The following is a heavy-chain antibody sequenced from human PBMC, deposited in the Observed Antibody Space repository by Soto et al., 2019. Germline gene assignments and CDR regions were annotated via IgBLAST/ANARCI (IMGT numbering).Heavy chain of an antibody. V-gene: IGHV4-59*11. CDR1: CGSISTHY. Sequence: SETVSLTCTVSCGSISTHYWSWVRQVPGRGLEWLGYVYYTGNSKHNPSLKGRVTVSIAPSKSQFSLELTSVTAADSAVYYCAGGYYYVGSGPYLYIYGMDVWDQGTTVTVSS. D-gene: IGHD3-10*02. CDR3: AGGYYYVGSGPYLYIYGMDV. J-gene: IGHJ6*02. CDR2: VYYTGNS.